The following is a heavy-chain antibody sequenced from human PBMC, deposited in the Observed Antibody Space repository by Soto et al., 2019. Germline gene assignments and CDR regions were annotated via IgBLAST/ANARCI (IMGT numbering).Heavy chain of an antibody. J-gene: IGHJ4*02. Sequence: GGSLRLSCAASGFTFSSYAMSWVRQAPGKGLEWVSAISGSGGSTYYADSVKGRFTISRDNSKNTLYLQMNSLRAEDTAVYYWAKIYCSSTSCGSFDYWGQGTLVTVSS. CDR1: GFTFSSYA. V-gene: IGHV3-23*01. D-gene: IGHD2-2*01. CDR2: ISGSGGST. CDR3: AKIYCSSTSCGSFDY.